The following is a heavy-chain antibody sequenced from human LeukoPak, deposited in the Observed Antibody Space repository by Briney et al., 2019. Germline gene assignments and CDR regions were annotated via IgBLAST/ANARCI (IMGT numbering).Heavy chain of an antibody. V-gene: IGHV3-23*01. CDR3: AKETYYYDSSGYYADY. CDR2: ISGSGGST. CDR1: GFTFSSYA. J-gene: IGHJ4*02. Sequence: TGGSLRLSCAASGFTFSSYAMSWVRQAPGKGLEWVSAISGSGGSTYYADSVKGRFTISRDNSKNTLYLQMNSLRAEDTAVYYCAKETYYYDSSGYYADYWGQGTLVTVSS. D-gene: IGHD3-22*01.